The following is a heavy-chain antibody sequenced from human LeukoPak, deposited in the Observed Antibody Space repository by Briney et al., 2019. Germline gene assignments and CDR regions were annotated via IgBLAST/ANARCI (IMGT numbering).Heavy chain of an antibody. CDR3: ARAYNYGLDY. Sequence: GGSLRLSCAASGFTVSSYAMHWVRQAPGKGLEYVSTITSDGTSTYYANSVKVRFTISSDNSKKTLYLQMGSLRAEDMAVYYCARAYNYGLDYWGQGTLVTVSS. CDR1: GFTVSSYA. D-gene: IGHD5-18*01. CDR2: ITSDGTST. J-gene: IGHJ4*02. V-gene: IGHV3-64*01.